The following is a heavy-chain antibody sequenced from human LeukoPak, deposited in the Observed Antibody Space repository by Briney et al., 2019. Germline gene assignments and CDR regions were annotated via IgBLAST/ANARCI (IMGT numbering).Heavy chain of an antibody. D-gene: IGHD3-3*01. Sequence: GGSLRLSCAAPGFTVSSNCMSWVRQAPGKGLEWVSVIYSGGSTYYADSVKGRFTISRDNSKNTLYLQMSSLRAEDTAVYYCARDPITIFGVVSRSYYYYGMDVWGQGTTVTVSS. CDR2: IYSGGST. CDR1: GFTVSSNC. CDR3: ARDPITIFGVVSRSYYYYGMDV. V-gene: IGHV3-66*01. J-gene: IGHJ6*02.